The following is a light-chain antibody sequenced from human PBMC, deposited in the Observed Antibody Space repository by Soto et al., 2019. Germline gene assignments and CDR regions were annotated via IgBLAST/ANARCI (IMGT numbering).Light chain of an antibody. CDR2: SNN. CDR3: AAWDDSLNGPVV. V-gene: IGLV1-44*01. J-gene: IGLJ2*01. CDR1: SSNIGSSP. Sequence: QPVLTQPPSASGTPGQRVTISCSGSSSNIGSSPVNWYQQLPGTAPKLLIYSNNQRPSGVPDRFSGSKSGTSASLAISGLQSEDEADYYCAAWDDSLNGPVVFGGGTKLTVL.